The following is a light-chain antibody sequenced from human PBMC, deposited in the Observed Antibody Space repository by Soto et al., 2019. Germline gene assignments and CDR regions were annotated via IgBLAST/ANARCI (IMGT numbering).Light chain of an antibody. CDR1: SSDVGAYNY. V-gene: IGLV2-14*03. Sequence: QSALTQPASVSGSPGQSITISCTGTSSDVGAYNYVSWYQQHPGKAPKLMIYDVSNRPSGVSNRFSGSKSGNTASLTISGLQAEDEADYYCSSYATSSTLGVVFGGGTKLTVL. CDR3: SSYATSSTLGVV. J-gene: IGLJ2*01. CDR2: DVS.